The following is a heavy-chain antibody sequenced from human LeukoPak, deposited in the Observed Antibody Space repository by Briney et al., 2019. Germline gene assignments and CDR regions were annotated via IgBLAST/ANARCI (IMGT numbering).Heavy chain of an antibody. V-gene: IGHV3-9*01. D-gene: IGHD3-22*01. J-gene: IGHJ4*02. CDR3: AKDWVSYDSSGYYGYFDY. CDR1: GFTFDDYA. CDR2: ISWNSGSI. Sequence: PGRSLRLSCAASGFTFDDYAMHWVRQAPGKGLEWVSGISWNSGSIGYADSVKGRFTISRDNAKNSLYLQMNSLRAEDTALYYCAKDWVSYDSSGYYGYFDYWGQGTLVTASS.